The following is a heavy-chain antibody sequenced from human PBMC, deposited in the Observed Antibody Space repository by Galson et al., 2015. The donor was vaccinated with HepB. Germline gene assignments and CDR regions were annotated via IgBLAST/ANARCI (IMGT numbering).Heavy chain of an antibody. Sequence: SVKVSCKASGGTFSSYAISWVRQAPGQGLEWMGWISAYNGNTNYAQKLQGRVTMTTDTSTSTAYMELRSLRSDDTAVYYCARDGVVVIPYYYGMDVWGQGTTVTVSS. CDR2: ISAYNGNT. CDR1: GGTFSSYA. V-gene: IGHV1-18*01. CDR3: ARDGVVVIPYYYGMDV. J-gene: IGHJ6*02. D-gene: IGHD3-22*01.